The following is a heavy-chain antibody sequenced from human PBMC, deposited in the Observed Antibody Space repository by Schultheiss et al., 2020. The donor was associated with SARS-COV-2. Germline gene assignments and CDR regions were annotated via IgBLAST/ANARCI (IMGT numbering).Heavy chain of an antibody. D-gene: IGHD2/OR15-2a*01. CDR3: ARDGPFGSNAFDI. Sequence: SLKISCAASGFTFDDYAMHWVRQAPGKGLEWVSGISWNSGSIGYADSVKGRFTISRDNAKNSLYLQMNSLRAEDTAVYYCARDGPFGSNAFDIWGQGTMVTVSS. J-gene: IGHJ3*02. V-gene: IGHV3-9*01. CDR2: ISWNSGSI. CDR1: GFTFDDYA.